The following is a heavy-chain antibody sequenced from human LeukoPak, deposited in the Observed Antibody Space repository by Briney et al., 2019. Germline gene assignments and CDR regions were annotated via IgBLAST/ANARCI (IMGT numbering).Heavy chain of an antibody. D-gene: IGHD5-24*01. J-gene: IGHJ4*02. V-gene: IGHV5-51*01. CDR1: GYSFTSYW. CDR3: ARFAPDGQTFYNFDY. CDR2: IYPGDSDT. Sequence: GESLKISCKGSGYSFTSYWIGWVRQMPGKGLEWMGIIYPGDSDTRYSPSFQGQVTISADKSISTAYLQWSSLKVSDTAMYYCARFAPDGQTFYNFDYWGQGTLVTVSS.